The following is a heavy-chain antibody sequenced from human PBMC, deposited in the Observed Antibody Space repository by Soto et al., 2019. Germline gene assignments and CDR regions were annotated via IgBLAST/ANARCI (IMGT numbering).Heavy chain of an antibody. V-gene: IGHV3-23*01. J-gene: IGHJ4*02. CDR1: GFTFSSYD. CDR3: AQSLYKGNGGPIDH. Sequence: EVQLLESGGGLVQPGGSLRLSCVGSGFTFSSYDMTWVRQAPGKGLEWVSSFSFYRRRDNTYYAASVKGRFTISRDNSRHTVYLQTDNLRVAERSVYYCAQSLYKGNGGPIDHWGQAALLTVPS. CDR2: FSFYRRRDNT. D-gene: IGHD1-20*01.